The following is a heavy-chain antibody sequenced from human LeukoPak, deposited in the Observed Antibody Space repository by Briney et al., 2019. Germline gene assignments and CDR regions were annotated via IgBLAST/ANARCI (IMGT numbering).Heavy chain of an antibody. CDR1: GFTFSSYA. CDR3: AKDLKSSGWDSFDY. J-gene: IGHJ4*02. Sequence: GGSLRLSCAASGFTFSSYAMSWVRQAPGKGLEWVSAISGSGGSTYYADSVKGRFTISRDNSKNTLDLQMNSLRAEDTARYYCAKDLKSSGWDSFDYWGQGTLVTVSS. V-gene: IGHV3-23*01. CDR2: ISGSGGST. D-gene: IGHD6-19*01.